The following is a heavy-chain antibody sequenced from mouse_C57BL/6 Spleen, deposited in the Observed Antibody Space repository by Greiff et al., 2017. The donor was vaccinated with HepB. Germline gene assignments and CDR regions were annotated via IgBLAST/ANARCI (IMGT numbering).Heavy chain of an antibody. CDR2: ISSGGSYT. V-gene: IGHV5-6*02. CDR3: ARPGKGGAFGY. J-gene: IGHJ2*01. Sequence: EVKLVESGGDLVKPGGSLKLSCAASGFTFSSYGMSWVRQTPDKRLEWVATISSGGSYTYYPDSVKGRFTISRDNAKNTLYLQMSSLKSEDTAMYYWARPGKGGAFGYWGQGTTPTVSS. D-gene: IGHD2-1*01. CDR1: GFTFSSYG.